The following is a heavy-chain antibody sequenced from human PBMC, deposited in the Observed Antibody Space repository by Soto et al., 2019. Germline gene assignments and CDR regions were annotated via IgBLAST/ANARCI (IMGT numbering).Heavy chain of an antibody. CDR2: IYYSGST. V-gene: IGHV4-39*01. D-gene: IGHD6-13*01. CDR1: GGSISSSSYY. J-gene: IGHJ6*02. Sequence: SETLSLTCTVSGGSISSSSYYWGWIRQPPGKGLEWIGSIYYSGSTYYTPSLKSRVTISVDTSKNQFSLKLSSVTAADTAVYYCASNSRAAYYYYYGMDVWGQGTTVTVSS. CDR3: ASNSRAAYYYYYGMDV.